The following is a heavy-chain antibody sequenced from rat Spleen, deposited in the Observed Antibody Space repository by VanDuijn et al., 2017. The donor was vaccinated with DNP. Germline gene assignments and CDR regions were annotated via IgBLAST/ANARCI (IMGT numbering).Heavy chain of an antibody. CDR2: ICYDGGST. D-gene: IGHD1-4*01. J-gene: IGHJ4*01. CDR1: GFTFSDYY. Sequence: EVQLVESGGGLVQPGRSLKLSCAASGFTFSDYYIAWVRQAPTKGLEWVAYICYDGGSTYYGDTVQGRITSYRDNAKSTLYLQMNSLRSEDMATYYCARLPGYPLYAMDAWGQGTSVTVSS. V-gene: IGHV5-22*01. CDR3: ARLPGYPLYAMDA.